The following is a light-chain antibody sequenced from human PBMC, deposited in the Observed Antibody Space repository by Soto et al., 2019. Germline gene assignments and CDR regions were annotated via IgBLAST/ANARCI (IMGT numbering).Light chain of an antibody. CDR3: CSYTSSSPYV. CDR2: QVS. CDR1: SSDLGGYNF. J-gene: IGLJ1*01. Sequence: QSALTQPASVSGSPGQSITISCTGTSSDLGGYNFVSWYQHHPGKASKLMIYQVSNRPSGVSNRFSGSKSGNTASLTISGLQAEDEADYYCCSYTSSSPYVFGTGTKVTVL. V-gene: IGLV2-14*01.